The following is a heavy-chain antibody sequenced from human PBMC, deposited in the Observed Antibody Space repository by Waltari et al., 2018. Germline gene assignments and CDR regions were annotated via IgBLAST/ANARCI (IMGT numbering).Heavy chain of an antibody. Sequence: QVQLQESGPGLVKPSETLSLTCTVSGGSISSYYWSWIRQPPGKGLEWIGYIYYSGSTNYTPALKSRVTRSVETSKNQVSLKLSSVTAVETAVYYCARAHTYYDFWSGSYYFDYWGQGTLVTVSS. CDR2: IYYSGST. CDR3: ARAHTYYDFWSGSYYFDY. J-gene: IGHJ4*02. CDR1: GGSISSYY. V-gene: IGHV4-59*01. D-gene: IGHD3-3*01.